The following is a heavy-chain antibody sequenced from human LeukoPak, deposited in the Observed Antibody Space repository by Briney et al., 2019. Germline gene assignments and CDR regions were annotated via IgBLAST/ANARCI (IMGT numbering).Heavy chain of an antibody. Sequence: GGSLRLSCAASGFTFSSYGMHWVRQAPGKGLEWVAFIRYDGSNKYYADSVKGRFTISRDNSKNTLYLQMNSLRAEDTAVYYCAKDYLAAAGITFYFDYWGQGTLVTVSS. V-gene: IGHV3-30*02. D-gene: IGHD6-13*01. CDR2: IRYDGSNK. CDR3: AKDYLAAAGITFYFDY. J-gene: IGHJ4*02. CDR1: GFTFSSYG.